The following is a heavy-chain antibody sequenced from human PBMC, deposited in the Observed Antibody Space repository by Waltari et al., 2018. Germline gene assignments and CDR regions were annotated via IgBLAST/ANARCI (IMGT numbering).Heavy chain of an antibody. D-gene: IGHD2-2*01. CDR3: ARGYCSSTSCQDYYYGMDV. J-gene: IGHJ6*02. Sequence: QVQLVQSGAEVKKPGASVKVSCKASGYTFAGYYMHWVRQAPGQGLEWMGRINPNSGGTNYVQKFQGRVTMTRDTSISTAYMELSRLRSDDTAVYYCARGYCSSTSCQDYYYGMDVWGQGTTVTVSS. CDR2: INPNSGGT. V-gene: IGHV1-2*06. CDR1: GYTFAGYY.